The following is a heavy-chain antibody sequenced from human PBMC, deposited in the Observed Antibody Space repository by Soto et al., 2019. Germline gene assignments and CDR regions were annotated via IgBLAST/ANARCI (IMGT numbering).Heavy chain of an antibody. D-gene: IGHD3-9*01. J-gene: IGHJ4*02. CDR1: GYTFTSYG. CDR2: ISAYNGNT. Sequence: QVQLVQSGAEVKKPGASVKISCKASGYTFTSYGISWVRQAPGQGLERMGWISAYNGNTNYAQKLQGRVTMTTDTSTRPAYTELSRLRSEDTAVYYCPRSGTDFLPRFRYFHWLQPAEFDYWGQRTLVTVSS. CDR3: PRSGTDFLPRFRYFHWLQPAEFDY. V-gene: IGHV1-18*01.